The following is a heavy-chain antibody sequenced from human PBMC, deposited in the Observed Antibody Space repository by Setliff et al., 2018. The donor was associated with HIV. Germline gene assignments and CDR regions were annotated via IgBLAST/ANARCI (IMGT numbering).Heavy chain of an antibody. J-gene: IGHJ4*02. CDR2: ISHTGST. CDR3: ARDKRYRFPFDS. D-gene: IGHD2-2*02. Sequence: PSETLSLTCAVYGGSFSAYYWSWIRQSPEMGLEWIAEISHTGSTKYNPSLGSRVTISLATSMNQFSLSLRSLSAADTAVYYCARDKRYRFPFDSWGQGTLVTVSS. V-gene: IGHV4-34*01. CDR1: GGSFSAYY.